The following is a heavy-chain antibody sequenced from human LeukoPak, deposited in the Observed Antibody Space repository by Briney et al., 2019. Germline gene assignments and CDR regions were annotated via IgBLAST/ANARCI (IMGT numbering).Heavy chain of an antibody. J-gene: IGHJ5*02. CDR3: ARAPHDNWFDP. V-gene: IGHV3-23*01. CDR1: GFTFTNYA. Sequence: PGGSLRLSCAASGFTFTNYAMTWVRQAPGKGLEWVSVLSSSGDTTYYADSVKGRFTISRDNSKNTLYLQMNSPRGEDTAVYHCARAPHDNWFDPWGQGTLVTVSS. CDR2: LSSSGDTT.